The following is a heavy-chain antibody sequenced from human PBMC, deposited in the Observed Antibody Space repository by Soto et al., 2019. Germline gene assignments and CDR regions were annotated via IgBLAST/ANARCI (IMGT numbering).Heavy chain of an antibody. CDR2: IDPSDSYT. Sequence: GESLKISCKGSGYSFTNYWISWVRQMPGKCLEWMWLIDPSDSYTNYSPSFRGHVTISVTKSITTVFLQWSSLRASDTAMYYCARQIYDSDTGPNFQYYFDSWGQGTPVTVSS. CDR1: GYSFTNYW. CDR3: ARQIYDSDTGPNFQYYFDS. D-gene: IGHD3-22*01. J-gene: IGHJ4*02. V-gene: IGHV5-10-1*01.